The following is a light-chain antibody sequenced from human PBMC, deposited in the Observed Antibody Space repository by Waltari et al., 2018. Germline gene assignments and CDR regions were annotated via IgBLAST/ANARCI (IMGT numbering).Light chain of an antibody. J-gene: IGKJ2*01. CDR3: QQYYSTPYT. CDR1: QSILYSSNNKKY. CDR2: WAS. Sequence: DIVMTQSPDSLAVSLGERATINCKSSQSILYSSNNKKYLARYQQNPGQPPKLLIYWASTRESGVPDRFSGSGSGTDFTLTISSLQAEDVAVYYCQQYYSTPYTFGQGTKLEIK. V-gene: IGKV4-1*01.